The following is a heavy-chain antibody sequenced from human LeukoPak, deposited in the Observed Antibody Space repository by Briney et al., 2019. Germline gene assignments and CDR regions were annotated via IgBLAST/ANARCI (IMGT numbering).Heavy chain of an antibody. CDR3: AKSGLQYYDWSSYYFDY. J-gene: IGHJ4*02. CDR2: TSPSGGST. D-gene: IGHD3-9*01. CDR1: GFTFSHCA. Sequence: PGGSLRLSCATSGFTFSHCAMSWVRQVPGKGLEWVSSTSPSGGSTYFADSVKGRFTISRDNSRNTLYLQMNSLRAEDTAVFYCAKSGLQYYDWSSYYFDYWGQGALVTVSS. V-gene: IGHV3-23*01.